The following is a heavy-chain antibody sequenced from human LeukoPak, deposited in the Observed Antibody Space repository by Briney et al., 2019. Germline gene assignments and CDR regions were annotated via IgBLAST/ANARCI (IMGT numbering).Heavy chain of an antibody. CDR3: ATDAYSSGWYTGFDY. CDR2: FDPEDGET. V-gene: IGHV1-24*01. CDR1: GYTLTELS. J-gene: IGHJ4*02. D-gene: IGHD6-19*01. Sequence: ASVKVSCKVSGYTLTELSMHWVRQAPGKGLEWMGGFDPEDGETIYAQKFQGRVTMTEDTSTDTAYMELSSLRSEDTAVYYCATDAYSSGWYTGFDYWGQGTQVTVSS.